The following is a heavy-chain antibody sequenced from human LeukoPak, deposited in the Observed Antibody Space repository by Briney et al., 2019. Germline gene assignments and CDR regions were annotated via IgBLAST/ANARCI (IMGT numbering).Heavy chain of an antibody. J-gene: IGHJ4*02. Sequence: GGSLRLSCAASGFTFSTYAMSWVRQAPGKGLEWVSAISTTGGNTYYAGSVKGRFTISRDNSKNTQFLQMNSLRGEDTAVYYCLGYCSGGSCYSGAHWGQGTLVTVSS. V-gene: IGHV3-23*01. CDR1: GFTFSTYA. D-gene: IGHD2-15*01. CDR3: LGYCSGGSCYSGAH. CDR2: ISTTGGNT.